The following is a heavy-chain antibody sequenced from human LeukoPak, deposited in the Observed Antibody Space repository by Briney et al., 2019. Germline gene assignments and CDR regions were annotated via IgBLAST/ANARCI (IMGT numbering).Heavy chain of an antibody. J-gene: IGHJ6*03. CDR1: RFTFSDYY. CDR2: ISSSDSTI. D-gene: IGHD6-13*01. V-gene: IGHV3-11*01. Sequence: GGTLRLSCAASRFTFSDYYMTWSRQAPGKGLKWVSYISSSDSTIYYADSVKGRFTISRDNAKNSLYLQMNSLAADDTAVYYCARVYISSRGYYYMDVWGKGTTVTISS. CDR3: ARVYISSRGYYYMDV.